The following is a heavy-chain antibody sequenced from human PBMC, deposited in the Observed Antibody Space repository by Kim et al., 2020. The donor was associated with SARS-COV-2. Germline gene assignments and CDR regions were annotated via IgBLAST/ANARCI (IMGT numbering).Heavy chain of an antibody. J-gene: IGHJ5*02. D-gene: IGHD2-2*01. CDR3: ARVWVVPAKNWFDP. V-gene: IGHV4-31*02. Sequence: NPCRKSRVTISVDTSKNQFTLKLSSVAAADTAVYYCARVWVVPAKNWFDPWGQGTLVTVSS.